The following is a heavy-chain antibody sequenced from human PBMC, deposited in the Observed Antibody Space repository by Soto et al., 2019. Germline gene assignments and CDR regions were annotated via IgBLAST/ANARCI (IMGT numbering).Heavy chain of an antibody. CDR1: GFTFSSYA. D-gene: IGHD3-9*01. CDR2: ISSNGGST. J-gene: IGHJ4*02. CDR3: ARNDDILTGYYE. Sequence: PGGSLRLSCSASGFTFSSYAMHWVRQAPGKGLEYVSAISSNGGSTYYADSVKGRFTISRDNSKNTLYLQMSSLRAEDTAVYYCARNDDILTGYYEWGQGTLVTVSS. V-gene: IGHV3-64D*06.